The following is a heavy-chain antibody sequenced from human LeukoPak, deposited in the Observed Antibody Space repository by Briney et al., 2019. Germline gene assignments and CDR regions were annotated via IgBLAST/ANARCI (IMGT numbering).Heavy chain of an antibody. CDR3: ARFSPRAMGNYLDF. V-gene: IGHV4-30-2*01. CDR1: GGSISSAGQY. J-gene: IGHJ4*02. Sequence: SETLSLTCTVSGGSISSAGQYWSWIRQPPGKGLGWIGYIYPRGSTYYNPSLKSRVILSLDKSANQFSLNLSSVTAADTAVYYCARFSPRAMGNYLDFWGQGTLVTVSS. D-gene: IGHD7-27*01. CDR2: IYPRGST.